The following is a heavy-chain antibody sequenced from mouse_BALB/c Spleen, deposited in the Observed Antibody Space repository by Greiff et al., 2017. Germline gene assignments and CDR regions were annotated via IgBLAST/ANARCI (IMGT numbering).Heavy chain of an antibody. CDR3: ARAPITTVVARYWYFDV. CDR1: GFTFSSYA. J-gene: IGHJ1*01. CDR2: ISSGGSYT. Sequence: EVKLMESGGGLVKPGGSLKLSCAASGFTFSSYAMSWVRQSPEKRLEWVAEISSGGSYTYYPDTVTGRFTISRDNAKNTLYLEMSSLRSEDTAMYYCARAPITTVVARYWYFDVWGAGTTVTVSS. D-gene: IGHD1-1*01. V-gene: IGHV5-9-4*01.